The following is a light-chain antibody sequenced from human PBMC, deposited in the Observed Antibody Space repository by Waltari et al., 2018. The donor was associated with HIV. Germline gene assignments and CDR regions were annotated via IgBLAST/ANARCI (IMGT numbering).Light chain of an antibody. V-gene: IGLV1-47*01. CDR1: SSNIGSNY. CDR2: RNN. CDR3: AAWGNGLSLL. Sequence: QSVLTQPPSASGTPGQRVTISCSGSSSNIGSNYVYWYQQLPGTAPKLLLYRNNPRPAGVPDRFSGSKSGSSASLAISGLRSEDEADYYCAAWGNGLSLLFGGGTKLTVL. J-gene: IGLJ2*01.